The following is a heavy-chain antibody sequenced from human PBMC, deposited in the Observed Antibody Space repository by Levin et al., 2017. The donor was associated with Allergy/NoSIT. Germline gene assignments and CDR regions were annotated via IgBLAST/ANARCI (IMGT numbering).Heavy chain of an antibody. J-gene: IGHJ4*02. CDR1: GFTFTTYN. Sequence: GESLKISCAASGFTFTTYNMNWVRQAPGKGLEWVSSISSSSRYIFYADSVKGRFTISRDNAKSSLSLQMNSLRAEDTAVYYCVRESPGSGTFKYWGQGTLVTVSS. D-gene: IGHD3-10*01. V-gene: IGHV3-21*01. CDR3: VRESPGSGTFKY. CDR2: ISSSSRYI.